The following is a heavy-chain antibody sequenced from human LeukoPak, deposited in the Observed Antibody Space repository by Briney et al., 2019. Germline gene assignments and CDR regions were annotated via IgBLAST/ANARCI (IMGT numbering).Heavy chain of an antibody. Sequence: GRSLRLSCAASGFTFSSYWMSWVRQAPGKGLEWVSYIGSSSSTIYYADSVRGRFTISRDNAKKSLHLQMNSLRDEDTAVYYCVRDPDALDYWGQGTLVTVSS. CDR1: GFTFSSYW. J-gene: IGHJ4*02. V-gene: IGHV3-48*02. CDR3: VRDPDALDY. CDR2: IGSSSSTI.